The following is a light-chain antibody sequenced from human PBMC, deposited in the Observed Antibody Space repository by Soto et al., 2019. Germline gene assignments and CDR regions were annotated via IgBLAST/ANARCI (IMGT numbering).Light chain of an antibody. J-gene: IGKJ5*01. CDR1: QTVTSNY. Sequence: EIMLTQSPGTLSLSPGETATLSCGASQTVTSNYLAWYQQKPGQAPRLLIFGASNRATGIPDRFSGSGSGTDFALTISRLEPEDFVVYYCQQYGSSPGSFGQGTRLEIK. V-gene: IGKV3-20*01. CDR3: QQYGSSPGS. CDR2: GAS.